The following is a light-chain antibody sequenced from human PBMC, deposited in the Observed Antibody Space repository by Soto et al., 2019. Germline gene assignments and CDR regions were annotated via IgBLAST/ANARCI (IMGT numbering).Light chain of an antibody. Sequence: QAASVSGSPGQSITISCTGTSRDVGSYNLVSWYQQHPGKAPKLMIYEGSKRPSGVSNRFSGSKSGNTASLTISGLQAEDEADYYCCSYAGSTYYVFGTGTKVTVL. CDR3: CSYAGSTYYV. V-gene: IGLV2-23*01. J-gene: IGLJ1*01. CDR2: EGS. CDR1: SRDVGSYNL.